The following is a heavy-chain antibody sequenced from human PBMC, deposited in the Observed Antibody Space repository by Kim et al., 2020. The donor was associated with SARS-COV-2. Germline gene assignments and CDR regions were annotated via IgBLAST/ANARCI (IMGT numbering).Heavy chain of an antibody. Sequence: YAAPVKGRFTISRDDSKNTLYLQMNSLKTEDTAVYYCTTDMGPSITSYDYWGQGTLVTVSS. D-gene: IGHD3-10*01. V-gene: IGHV3-15*01. CDR3: TTDMGPSITSYDY. J-gene: IGHJ4*02.